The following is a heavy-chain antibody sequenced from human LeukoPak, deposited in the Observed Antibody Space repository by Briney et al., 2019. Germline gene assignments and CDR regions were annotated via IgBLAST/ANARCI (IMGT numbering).Heavy chain of an antibody. CDR2: ISGSGGST. J-gene: IGHJ4*02. CDR3: AKDLPGTSSGNYYGYFDY. Sequence: GGSLRLSCAASGFTFSSYAMSWVRQAPGQGLEWVSAISGSGGSTYYADSVKGRFTISRDNTKNTLYLQMNSLRADDTAVYYCAKDLPGTSSGNYYGYFDYWGQGTLVTVSS. CDR1: GFTFSSYA. D-gene: IGHD1-26*01. V-gene: IGHV3-23*01.